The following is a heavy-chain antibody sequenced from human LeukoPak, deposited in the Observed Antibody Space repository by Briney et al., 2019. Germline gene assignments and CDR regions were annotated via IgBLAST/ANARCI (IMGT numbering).Heavy chain of an antibody. CDR2: INPNSGGT. CDR3: ARRGGVGYSYGYDY. V-gene: IGHV1-2*02. J-gene: IGHJ4*02. CDR1: GYTFTGYY. D-gene: IGHD5-18*01. Sequence: WASVKVSCKASGYTFTGYYMNWVRQAPGQGLEWMGWINPNSGGTNYAQKFQGRVTMTRDTSISTAYMELSRLRSDDTAVYYCARRGGVGYSYGYDYWGQGTLVTVSS.